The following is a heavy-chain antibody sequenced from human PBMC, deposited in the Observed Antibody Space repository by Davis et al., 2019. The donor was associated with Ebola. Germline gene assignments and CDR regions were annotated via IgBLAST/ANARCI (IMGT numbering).Heavy chain of an antibody. D-gene: IGHD3-10*01. V-gene: IGHV3-48*02. CDR2: ISSSSSTI. CDR3: ARYSGSGSMDV. Sequence: GGSLRLSCAASGFSLIGDSMNWVRQAPGKGLEWVSYISSSSSTIYYTDSVKGLFTIARDNAQNSLSLQMNSMGDEDTAVYYCARYSGSGSMDVWGQGTTVTVSS. CDR1: GFSLIGDS. J-gene: IGHJ6*02.